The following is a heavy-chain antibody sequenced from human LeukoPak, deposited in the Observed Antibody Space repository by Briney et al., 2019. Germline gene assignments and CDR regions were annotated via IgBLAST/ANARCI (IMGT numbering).Heavy chain of an antibody. CDR1: GGSISSGDYY. CDR3: ARVNRGYCSGGSCYSNWFDP. CDR2: IYYSGST. D-gene: IGHD2-15*01. J-gene: IGHJ5*02. Sequence: SETLSLTCTVSGGSISSGDYYWSWIRQPPGTGLEWIGYIYYSGSTYYNPSLKSRVTISVDTSKNQFSLKLSSVTAADTAVYYCARVNRGYCSGGSCYSNWFDPWGQGTLVTVSS. V-gene: IGHV4-30-4*01.